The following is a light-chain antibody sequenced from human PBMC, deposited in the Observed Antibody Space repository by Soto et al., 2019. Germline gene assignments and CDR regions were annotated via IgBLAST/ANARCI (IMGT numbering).Light chain of an antibody. CDR2: EVS. Sequence: QSALTQPPSASGSPGQSVTISCTGTSSDIGAYNYVSWYQQHPGKAPKLMIYEVSKRPSGVPDRFSGSKSGNTASLTVSGLQAEDAADHYCSSYPGSNDRLVFGGGTKLTVL. V-gene: IGLV2-8*01. CDR1: SSDIGAYNY. J-gene: IGLJ3*02. CDR3: SSYPGSNDRLV.